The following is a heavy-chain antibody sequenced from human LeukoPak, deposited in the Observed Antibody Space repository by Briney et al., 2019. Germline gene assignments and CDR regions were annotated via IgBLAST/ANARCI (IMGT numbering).Heavy chain of an antibody. Sequence: SETLSLTCAVYGGSFSGYYWSWIRQPPGKGLEWIGEINHSGSTNYNPSLKSRVTISVDTSKNQFSLKLSSVTAADTAVYYCASGVTYYDILTGYPGYYFDYWGQGTLVTVSS. CDR3: ASGVTYYDILTGYPGYYFDY. J-gene: IGHJ4*02. CDR1: GGSFSGYY. D-gene: IGHD3-9*01. V-gene: IGHV4-34*01. CDR2: INHSGST.